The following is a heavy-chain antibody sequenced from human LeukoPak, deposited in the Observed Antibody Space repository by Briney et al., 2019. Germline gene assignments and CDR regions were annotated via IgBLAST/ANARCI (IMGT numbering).Heavy chain of an antibody. V-gene: IGHV3-23*01. J-gene: IGHJ6*04. CDR2: ISASGGST. D-gene: IGHD3-10*01. CDR1: GFTFSTSA. Sequence: GGSLRLSCAASGFTFSTSAMSWVRQAPGKGLEWVSAISASGGSTYYADSVKGRFTISRDNSKSTLYLRMNSLRGEDTAVYYCAKGPPFGDYYYHVDVWGKGTTVTVSS. CDR3: AKGPPFGDYYYHVDV.